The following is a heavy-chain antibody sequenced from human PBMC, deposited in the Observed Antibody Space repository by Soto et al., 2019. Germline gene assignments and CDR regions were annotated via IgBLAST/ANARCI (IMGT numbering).Heavy chain of an antibody. CDR1: GFTFSTYH. CDR3: ARDGSTVTANYHYAKDV. D-gene: IGHD4-17*01. Sequence: GGSLGLSCSASGFTFSTYHMNWVRQAPGKGLEWVSYIHSGGSRIYYADSLKGRFTISRDNAKNSLYLQMNSLRAEDTAVYYRARDGSTVTANYHYAKDVRSKRTTVTVS. J-gene: IGHJ6*04. CDR2: IHSGGSRI. V-gene: IGHV3-48*03.